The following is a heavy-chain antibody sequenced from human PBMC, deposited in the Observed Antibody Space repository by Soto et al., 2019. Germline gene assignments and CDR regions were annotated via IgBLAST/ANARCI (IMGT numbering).Heavy chain of an antibody. D-gene: IGHD6-6*01. Sequence: QVQLVESGGGVVQPGRSLRLSCAASGFTFSSYGMHWVRQAPGKGLEWVAVIWYDGSNKYYADSVKGRFTISRDNSKNTLYLQMNSLRAEDTAVYYCARDWRSSSRHYFDYWGQGTLVTVSS. J-gene: IGHJ4*02. CDR3: ARDWRSSSRHYFDY. CDR2: IWYDGSNK. CDR1: GFTFSSYG. V-gene: IGHV3-33*01.